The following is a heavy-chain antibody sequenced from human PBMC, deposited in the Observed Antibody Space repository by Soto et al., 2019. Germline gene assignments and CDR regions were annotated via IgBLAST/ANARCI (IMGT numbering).Heavy chain of an antibody. Sequence: LSLTCTVYGGSFSGYFWNWIRQSPGKGLEWIGKVNHNGRNNYNPSLKSRVTISMDMFKNQFSLKLTSVTAADTAVYYCARGGSSDWQVAFDFWGQGTMVTVSS. CDR3: ARGGSSDWQVAFDF. CDR1: GGSFSGYF. V-gene: IGHV4-34*01. J-gene: IGHJ3*01. CDR2: VNHNGRN. D-gene: IGHD6-19*01.